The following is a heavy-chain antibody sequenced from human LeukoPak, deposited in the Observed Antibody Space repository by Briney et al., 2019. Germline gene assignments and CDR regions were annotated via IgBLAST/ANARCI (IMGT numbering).Heavy chain of an antibody. Sequence: ASVKVSCKASGYTFTSYGISWVRQAPGQGLEWMGWISTNNGNTKYAQKLQGRVTMTTDTSTSTAYMELRSLRSDDTAVYYCARGPIDHYVWGSYRYPPDYWGQGTLVTVSS. CDR2: ISTNNGNT. CDR1: GYTFTSYG. V-gene: IGHV1-18*01. CDR3: ARGPIDHYVWGSYRYPPDY. D-gene: IGHD3-16*02. J-gene: IGHJ4*02.